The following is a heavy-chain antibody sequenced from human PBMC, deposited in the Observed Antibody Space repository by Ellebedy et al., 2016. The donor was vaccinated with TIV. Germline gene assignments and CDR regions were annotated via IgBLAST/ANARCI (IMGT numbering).Heavy chain of an antibody. V-gene: IGHV3-23*01. CDR3: ARDPVGVGPAFDV. J-gene: IGHJ3*01. Sequence: LSLTCAASGLTFRSHAMSWVRQAPAKGLKWVSSITESGGNTYYADSVKGRFTISRDNSKDTLYLQMNSLRAEDTAIYYCARDPVGVGPAFDVWGQGTMVTVSS. D-gene: IGHD4-23*01. CDR1: GLTFRSHA. CDR2: ITESGGNT.